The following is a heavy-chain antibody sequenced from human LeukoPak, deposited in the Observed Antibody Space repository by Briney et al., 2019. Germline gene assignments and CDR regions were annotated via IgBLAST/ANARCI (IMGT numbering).Heavy chain of an antibody. J-gene: IGHJ5*02. V-gene: IGHV4-34*01. Sequence: SETLSLTCAVYGGSFSGYFWNWIRQPPGKGLEWIGEINHSGTTHHNPSLKSRVTISIDTSKNQISLKLTSVTAAGTGVYFCARGPESGSYFAWFGPWGQGTLVTVSS. CDR1: GGSFSGYF. CDR3: ARGPESGSYFAWFGP. D-gene: IGHD3-10*01. CDR2: INHSGTT.